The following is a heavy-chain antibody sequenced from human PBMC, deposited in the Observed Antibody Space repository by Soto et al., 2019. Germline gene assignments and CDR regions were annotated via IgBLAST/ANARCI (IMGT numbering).Heavy chain of an antibody. J-gene: IGHJ6*03. CDR1: GDTFSRHT. CDR2: IIPILGIA. V-gene: IGHV1-69*02. D-gene: IGHD4-17*01. CDR3: ARVAEMGTVTKGYYYYMDV. Sequence: QVQLVQSGAEVKKPGSSVKVSCKASGDTFSRHTISWVRQAPGQGLEWMGGIIPILGIANYAQKFQGRVMITGDQATGEAYMDLISLGSDDTAVYYCARVAEMGTVTKGYYYYMDVWGKGTTVTVSS.